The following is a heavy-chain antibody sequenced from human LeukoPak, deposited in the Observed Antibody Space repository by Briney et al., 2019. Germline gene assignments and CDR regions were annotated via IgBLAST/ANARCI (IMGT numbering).Heavy chain of an antibody. CDR1: GFAFSSYA. Sequence: GRSLRLSCAASGFAFSSYAMHWVRQAPGKGLEWVAVISYDGSNKYYADSVKGRFTISRDNSKNTLYLQMNSLRAEDTAVYYCARAAYFDYVWGGPLDYWGQGTLVTVSS. CDR2: ISYDGSNK. CDR3: ARAAYFDYVWGGPLDY. D-gene: IGHD3-16*01. J-gene: IGHJ4*02. V-gene: IGHV3-30-3*01.